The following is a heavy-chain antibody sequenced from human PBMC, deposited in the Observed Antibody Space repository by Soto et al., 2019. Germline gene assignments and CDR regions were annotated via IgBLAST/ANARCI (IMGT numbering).Heavy chain of an antibody. CDR1: GYTFASYG. Sequence: ASVKVSCKASGYTFASYGISWVRQAPGQGLELMGWISAYNGNTNYAQKLQGRVTMTTDTSTSTAYMGLRSLRSDDTAVYYCARDKGEEWLLPNYYYYYGMDVWGQGTTVTVS. J-gene: IGHJ6*02. CDR2: ISAYNGNT. CDR3: ARDKGEEWLLPNYYYYYGMDV. V-gene: IGHV1-18*01. D-gene: IGHD3-3*01.